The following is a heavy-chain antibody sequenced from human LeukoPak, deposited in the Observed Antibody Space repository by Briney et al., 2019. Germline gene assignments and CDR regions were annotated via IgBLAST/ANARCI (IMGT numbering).Heavy chain of an antibody. Sequence: GGALRLSCAASGFTFSVYEMNWVRQAPGKGLEWFSYITSGGGTIYYADSVKGRFTISRDNAKNSLYLQMNSLRADDTATYYCARGFNYAFDYWGQGTLVTVSS. D-gene: IGHD2-2*01. J-gene: IGHJ4*02. CDR3: ARGFNYAFDY. V-gene: IGHV3-48*03. CDR2: ITSGGGTI. CDR1: GFTFSVYE.